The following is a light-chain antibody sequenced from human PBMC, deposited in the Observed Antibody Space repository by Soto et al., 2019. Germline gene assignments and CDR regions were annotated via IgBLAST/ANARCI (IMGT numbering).Light chain of an antibody. J-gene: IGKJ4*01. Sequence: EIVLTQSPATMSLSPGERATLSCRTSQSVSRNLAWYQQKPGQAPRQIIYDASQRATGIAARFSGSGCGTEFTLTISSLEPEDFALYYCQHRSNWPAFGGGTKVEIK. CDR1: QSVSRN. CDR2: DAS. CDR3: QHRSNWPA. V-gene: IGKV3-11*01.